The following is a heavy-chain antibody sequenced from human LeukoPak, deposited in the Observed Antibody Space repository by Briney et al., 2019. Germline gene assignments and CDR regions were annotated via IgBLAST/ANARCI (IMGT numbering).Heavy chain of an antibody. J-gene: IGHJ6*03. CDR3: ARDYDFWSGYYPTRYYYYYMDV. CDR1: GGSISSGSYY. Sequence: SETLSLTCSVSGGSISSGSYYWSWIRQPAGKGLEWIGRIYTSGSTNYNPSLKSRVTISVDTSKNQFSLKLSSVTAADTAVYYCARDYDFWSGYYPTRYYYYYMDVWGKGTTVTVSS. CDR2: IYTSGST. D-gene: IGHD3-3*01. V-gene: IGHV4-61*02.